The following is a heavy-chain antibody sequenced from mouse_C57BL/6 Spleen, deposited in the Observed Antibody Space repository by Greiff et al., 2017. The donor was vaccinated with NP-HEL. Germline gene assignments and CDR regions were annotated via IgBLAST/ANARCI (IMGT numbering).Heavy chain of an antibody. J-gene: IGHJ2*01. V-gene: IGHV14-4*01. D-gene: IGHD3-2*02. CDR2: IDPENGDT. CDR3: TRGTAQAFDY. CDR1: GFNIKDDY. Sequence: VQLQQSGAELVRPGASVKLSCTASGFNIKDDYMHWVKQRPEQGLEWIGWIDPENGDTEYASKFQGKATITADTSSNTAYLQLSSLTSEDTAVYYCTRGTAQAFDYWGQGTTLTVSS.